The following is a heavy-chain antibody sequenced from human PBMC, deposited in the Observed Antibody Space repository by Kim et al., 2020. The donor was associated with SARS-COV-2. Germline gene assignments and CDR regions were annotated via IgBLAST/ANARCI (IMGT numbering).Heavy chain of an antibody. D-gene: IGHD3-10*01. CDR3: ARVEFEWFGELLSSLGEHIRTPDAFDI. CDR1: GFTFSSYS. CDR2: ISSSSSYI. J-gene: IGHJ3*02. V-gene: IGHV3-21*01. Sequence: GGSLRLSCAASGFTFSSYSMNWVRQAPGKGLEWVSSISSSSSYIYYADSVKGRFTISRDNAKNSLYLQMNSLRAEDTAVYYCARVEFEWFGELLSSLGEHIRTPDAFDIWGQGTMVTVSS.